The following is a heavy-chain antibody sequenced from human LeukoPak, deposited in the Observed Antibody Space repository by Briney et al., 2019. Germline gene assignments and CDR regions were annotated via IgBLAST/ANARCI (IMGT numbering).Heavy chain of an antibody. CDR1: GYTFTSYA. V-gene: IGHV1-3*01. Sequence: ASVKVSCKASGYTFTSYAMHWVRQAPGQRLEWMGWINAGNGNTKYSQKFQGRVTITRDTSASTAYMELSSLRSEDTAVYHCARGDIVATIPNWFDPWGQGTLVTVSS. CDR3: ARGDIVATIPNWFDP. D-gene: IGHD5-12*01. CDR2: INAGNGNT. J-gene: IGHJ5*02.